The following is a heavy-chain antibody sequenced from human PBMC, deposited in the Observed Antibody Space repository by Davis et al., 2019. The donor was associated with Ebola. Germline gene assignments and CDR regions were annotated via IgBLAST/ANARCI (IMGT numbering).Heavy chain of an antibody. CDR1: RFTFSSYW. CDR3: AKSRGSSWYGMDV. Sequence: GESLKISCAASRFTFSSYWMSWVRQAPGKGLEWVANIKQDGSEKYSVDSVKGRFTISRDNAKNSLYLQMNSLRAEDTAVYYCAKSRGSSWYGMDVWGQGTTVTVSS. V-gene: IGHV3-7*01. CDR2: IKQDGSEK. D-gene: IGHD6-13*01. J-gene: IGHJ6*02.